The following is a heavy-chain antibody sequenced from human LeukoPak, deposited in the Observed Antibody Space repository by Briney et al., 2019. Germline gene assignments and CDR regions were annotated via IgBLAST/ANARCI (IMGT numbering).Heavy chain of an antibody. J-gene: IGHJ6*03. CDR1: GFTFSTYG. Sequence: GGSLRLSCAASGFTFSTYGMHWVRQAPGKGLEWVAFIRYDGSNRYYADSVKGRFTISRDNSKNTVYLQMNSLRAEDTAVYYCAKSTVTASYYYHYYYMDVWGKGTTATVSS. CDR3: AKSTVTASYYYHYYYMDV. D-gene: IGHD4-17*01. V-gene: IGHV3-30*02. CDR2: IRYDGSNR.